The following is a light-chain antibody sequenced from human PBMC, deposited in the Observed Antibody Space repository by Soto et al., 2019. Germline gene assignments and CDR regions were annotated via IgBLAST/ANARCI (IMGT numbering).Light chain of an antibody. J-gene: IGKJ4*01. Sequence: IQLTQSPSSLSASVGDRVTTTCRASQGISSYLAWYQQKPRKAPKLLIYAASTLQSGVPSRFSGSGSGTDFTLTIRSLQPEDVAPYYCQQFNTYPLTFGGGTKVDIK. CDR2: AAS. CDR1: QGISSY. V-gene: IGKV1-9*01. CDR3: QQFNTYPLT.